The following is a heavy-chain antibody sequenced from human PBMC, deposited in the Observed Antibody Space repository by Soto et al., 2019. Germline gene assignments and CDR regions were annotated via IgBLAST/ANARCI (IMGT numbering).Heavy chain of an antibody. J-gene: IGHJ6*03. CDR3: AKSLLFVDHGYMDV. CDR2: IIPIQGKA. V-gene: IGHV1-69*02. Sequence: QVQLVQSGAELKKPGSSVKFSGEASGGSFPSYSFTWVRQAPGQGLEWMGRIIPIQGKANYALKFQDRVTITADRSTRTVYMELTSLRPEDTAVYFCAKSLLFVDHGYMDVWGKGTTVTVSS. D-gene: IGHD2-21*01. CDR1: GGSFPSYS.